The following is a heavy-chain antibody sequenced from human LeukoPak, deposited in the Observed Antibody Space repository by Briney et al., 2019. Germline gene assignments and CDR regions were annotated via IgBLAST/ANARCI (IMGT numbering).Heavy chain of an antibody. CDR1: GGSISSSSYY. Sequence: PSETLSLTCTVSGGSISSSSYYWGWIRQPPGKGLEWIGSIYYSGSTYYNPSLKSRVTISVDKSKNQFSLKLSSVTAADTAVYYCARSPVVATISHYYYMDVWGKGTTVTVSS. CDR3: ARSPVVATISHYYYMDV. V-gene: IGHV4-39*07. J-gene: IGHJ6*03. CDR2: IYYSGST. D-gene: IGHD5-12*01.